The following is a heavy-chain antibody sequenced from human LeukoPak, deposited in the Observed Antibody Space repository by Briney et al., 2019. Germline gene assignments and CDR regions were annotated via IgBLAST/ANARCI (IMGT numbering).Heavy chain of an antibody. CDR1: GFSFRSYG. Sequence: GGSLRFSCAASGFSFRSYGMHWVRQAPGKGLEWVALIWYDGSNENYADSVKGRFSISRDNSKNTLYLQMNGLRADDTAVYYCASFDGDYFFDYWGQGVMVTVSS. CDR3: ASFDGDYFFDY. J-gene: IGHJ4*02. CDR2: IWYDGSNE. V-gene: IGHV3-33*01. D-gene: IGHD4-17*01.